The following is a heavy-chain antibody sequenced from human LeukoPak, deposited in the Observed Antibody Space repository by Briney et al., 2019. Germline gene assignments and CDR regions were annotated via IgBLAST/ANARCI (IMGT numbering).Heavy chain of an antibody. CDR3: ARGRRYSYGPVVWFDP. J-gene: IGHJ5*02. CDR2: INHSGST. V-gene: IGHV4-34*01. CDR1: GGSFSGYY. Sequence: SETLSLTCAVYGGSFSGYYWSWIRQPPGKGLEWIGEINHSGSTNYNPSLKSRVTISVDTSKNQFSLKLSSVTAADTAVYYCARGRRYSYGPVVWFDPWGQGTLVTVSS. D-gene: IGHD5-18*01.